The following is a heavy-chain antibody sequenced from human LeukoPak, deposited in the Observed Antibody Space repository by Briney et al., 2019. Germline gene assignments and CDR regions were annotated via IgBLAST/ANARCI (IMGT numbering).Heavy chain of an antibody. CDR3: AAPGVPAATYYFDY. V-gene: IGHV3-21*01. Sequence: GSLRLSCAGSGFTLLSYSMDWVRQAPGEGVEGVSSLSSSSSYIYYADSVKGRFTISRDNAKNTVYLQMSSLRAEDTAVYYCAAPGVPAATYYFDYWGQGTLVTVSS. D-gene: IGHD2-2*01. CDR2: LSSSSSYI. J-gene: IGHJ4*02. CDR1: GFTLLSYS.